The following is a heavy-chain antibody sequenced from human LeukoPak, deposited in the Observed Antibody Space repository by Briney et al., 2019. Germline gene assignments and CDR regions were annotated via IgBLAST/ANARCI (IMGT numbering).Heavy chain of an antibody. D-gene: IGHD2-2*01. CDR3: AKGHCSSASCYAFDS. CDR2: ISASGGNT. V-gene: IGHV3-23*01. J-gene: IGHJ4*02. Sequence: GGSLRLSCAASGFTFSSYAMSWVRQAPGKGLEWVSAISASGGNTYDADSEKGRFTIYRDNSKNTLGLQMNRLRAEDTAVYYCAKGHCSSASCYAFDSWGQRTLVTVSS. CDR1: GFTFSSYA.